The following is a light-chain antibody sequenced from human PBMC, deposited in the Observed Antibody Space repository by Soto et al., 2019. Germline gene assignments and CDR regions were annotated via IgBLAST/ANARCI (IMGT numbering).Light chain of an antibody. CDR2: DAS. CDR1: QSVSRY. J-gene: IGKJ4*01. Sequence: EIVLTQSPATLSLSPGERATLSCRASQSVSRYLAWYQQKPGQAPRLLIYDASNRATGIPARFSGSGSGTDFTLTITSVEPKDFAVYYCHQRSNWPSTFGGGTKVEIK. CDR3: HQRSNWPST. V-gene: IGKV3-11*01.